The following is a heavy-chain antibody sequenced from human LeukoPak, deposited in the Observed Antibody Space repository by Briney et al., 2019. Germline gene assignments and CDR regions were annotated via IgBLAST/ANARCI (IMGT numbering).Heavy chain of an antibody. CDR2: IYHSGST. CDR3: ASDPEPIVVVIADSQTLFDY. CDR1: GYSISSGYY. D-gene: IGHD2-21*01. Sequence: SETLSLTCTVSGYSISSGYYWGWIRQPPGKGLEWIGSIYHSGSTYYNPSLKSRVTISVDTSKNQFSLKLSSVTAADTAVYYCASDPEPIVVVIADSQTLFDYWGQGTLVTVSS. V-gene: IGHV4-38-2*02. J-gene: IGHJ4*02.